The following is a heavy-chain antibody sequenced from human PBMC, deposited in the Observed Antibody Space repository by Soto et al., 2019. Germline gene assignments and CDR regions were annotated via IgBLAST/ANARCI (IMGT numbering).Heavy chain of an antibody. V-gene: IGHV1-3*01. J-gene: IGHJ4*02. D-gene: IGHD3-22*01. CDR3: ARDDYYDSSGYYGPSGDY. Sequence: ASVKVSCKASGYTFTSYAMHWVRQAPGQRLEWMGWINAGNGNTKYSQKFQGRVTITRDTSASTAYMELSSLRSEDTAVYYCARDDYYDSSGYYGPSGDYWGQGTLVTVSS. CDR1: GYTFTSYA. CDR2: INAGNGNT.